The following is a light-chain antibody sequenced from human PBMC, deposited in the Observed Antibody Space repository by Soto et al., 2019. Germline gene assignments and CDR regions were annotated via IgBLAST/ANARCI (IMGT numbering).Light chain of an antibody. CDR3: QQYGSSPWT. CDR1: QSVSSTY. V-gene: IGKV3-20*01. J-gene: IGKJ1*01. Sequence: ENVLTPSPGTPSLSPGGSPTLSCTASQSVSSTYLIWYQQKPGQAPRLLIYGASSRATGVPDRFSGSGSGTDFTLTISRLEPEDFAVYYCQQYGSSPWTVGQGTKVDIK. CDR2: GAS.